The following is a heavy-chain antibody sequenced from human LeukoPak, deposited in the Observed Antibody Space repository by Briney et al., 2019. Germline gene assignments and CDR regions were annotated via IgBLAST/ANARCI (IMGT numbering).Heavy chain of an antibody. CDR1: GGSISSYY. D-gene: IGHD2-15*01. CDR3: ARHNRRYCSGGSCYLYYYYYYMDV. J-gene: IGHJ6*03. Sequence: PSETLSLTCTVSGGSISSYYWSWIRQPPGKGLEWIGYIYYSGSTNYNPSLKSRVTISVDTSKNQFSLKLSSVTAADTAVYYSARHNRRYCSGGSCYLYYYYYYMDVWGKGTTVTVSS. V-gene: IGHV4-59*08. CDR2: IYYSGST.